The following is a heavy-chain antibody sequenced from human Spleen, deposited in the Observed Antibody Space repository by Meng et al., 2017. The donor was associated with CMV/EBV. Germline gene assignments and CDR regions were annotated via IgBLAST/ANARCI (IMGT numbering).Heavy chain of an antibody. Sequence: SLKISCAASGFTFDDYAMHWVRQAPGMGLEWVSGISWNSVSIAYADSVKGRFTISRDNAKNSLYLQMNSLRAEDMALYYCASPRRSSSWYYFDYWGQGTLVTVSS. J-gene: IGHJ4*02. CDR2: ISWNSVSI. D-gene: IGHD6-13*01. CDR3: ASPRRSSSWYYFDY. V-gene: IGHV3-9*03. CDR1: GFTFDDYA.